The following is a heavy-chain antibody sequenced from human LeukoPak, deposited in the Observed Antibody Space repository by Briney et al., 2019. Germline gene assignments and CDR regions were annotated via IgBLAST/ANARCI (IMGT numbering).Heavy chain of an antibody. CDR2: ISGSTGSI. CDR1: GFTFTSYA. Sequence: PGRSLRLSCAAPGFTFTSYAMTWVRQAPGKGLEWVSAISGSTGSIYYADSVKGRFTISRDNSKYTVYLQMNRLTDADTAVYYCAAGWELLGFFNYWGQGTLVTVSS. CDR3: AAGWELLGFFNY. J-gene: IGHJ4*02. V-gene: IGHV3-23*01. D-gene: IGHD1-26*01.